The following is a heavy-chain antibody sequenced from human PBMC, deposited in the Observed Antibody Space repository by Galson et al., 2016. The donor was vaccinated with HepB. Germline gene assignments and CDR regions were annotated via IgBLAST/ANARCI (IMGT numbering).Heavy chain of an antibody. CDR2: IWYDESEK. J-gene: IGHJ4*02. CDR1: GFRLSDYG. Sequence: SLRLSCAVSGFRLSDYGMHWVRQTPDKGLERLSVIWYDESEKYYADSVKGRFTISRDNSKNTLYLQMHSLRVEDTGMYYCAKYLEVRMATKYYFEYWGLGTLVTVSS. D-gene: IGHD5-24*01. CDR3: AKYLEVRMATKYYFEY. V-gene: IGHV3-33*06.